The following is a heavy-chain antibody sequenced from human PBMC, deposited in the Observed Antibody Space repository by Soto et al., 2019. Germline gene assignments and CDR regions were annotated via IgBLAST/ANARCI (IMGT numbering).Heavy chain of an antibody. D-gene: IGHD1-26*01. V-gene: IGHV1-24*01. CDR1: GYTLTELS. CDR2: FDPEDGET. J-gene: IGHJ5*02. Sequence: AAVKVTCKVSGYTLTELSMHWVRQAPGKGLEWMGGFDPEDGETIYAQKFQGRVTMTEDTSTDTAYMELSSLRSEDTAVYYCATIVGVLFNGSDPWGQGTLATVSS. CDR3: ATIVGVLFNGSDP.